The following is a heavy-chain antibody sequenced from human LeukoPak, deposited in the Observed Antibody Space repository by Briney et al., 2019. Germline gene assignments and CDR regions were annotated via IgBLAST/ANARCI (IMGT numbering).Heavy chain of an antibody. CDR1: GGTFSSYA. J-gene: IGHJ4*02. CDR2: IIPIFGTA. Sequence: ASVKVSCKASGGTFSSYAISWVRQAPGQGLEWMGGIIPIFGTANYAQKFQGRVTITADESTSTAYMELSSLRSEDTAVYYCSAGSSSTTFVFSSPLYYFDYWGQGTLVTVSS. CDR3: SAGSSSTTFVFSSPLYYFDY. D-gene: IGHD2-2*01. V-gene: IGHV1-69*01.